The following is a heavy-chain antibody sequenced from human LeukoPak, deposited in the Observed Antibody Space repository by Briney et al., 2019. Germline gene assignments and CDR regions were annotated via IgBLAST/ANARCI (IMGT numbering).Heavy chain of an antibody. CDR1: GYTFTSYG. CDR3: ARDGGKYYYDSSGYPHDAFDI. CDR2: ISAYNGNT. V-gene: IGHV1-18*01. D-gene: IGHD3-22*01. J-gene: IGHJ3*02. Sequence: ASVKVSCKASGYTFTSYGISWVRQAPGQGLEWMGWISAYNGNTNYAQKLQGRVTMTTDTSTSTAYMELRSLRSDDTAVYHCARDGGKYYYDSSGYPHDAFDIWGQGTMVTVSS.